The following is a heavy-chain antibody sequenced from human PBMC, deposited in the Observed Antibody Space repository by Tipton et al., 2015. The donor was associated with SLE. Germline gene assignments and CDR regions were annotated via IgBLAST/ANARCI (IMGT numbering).Heavy chain of an antibody. CDR1: GDSISGTTYS. CDR2: VYYTGNT. Sequence: TLSLTCTVSGDSISGTTYSWAWIRQPPGKSLEWVGSVYYTGNTFYNPSLKSRVTISVDTSKNQFSLNLSSVTAADTAVYYCARDEYRYDTTGYHLLGHFDFWGQGTLVTVSS. V-gene: IGHV4-39*07. J-gene: IGHJ4*02. D-gene: IGHD3-22*01. CDR3: ARDEYRYDTTGYHLLGHFDF.